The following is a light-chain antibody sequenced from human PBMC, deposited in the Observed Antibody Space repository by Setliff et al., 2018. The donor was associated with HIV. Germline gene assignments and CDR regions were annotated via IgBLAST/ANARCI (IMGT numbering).Light chain of an antibody. CDR3: CSYAGSYSHVV. V-gene: IGLV2-11*01. CDR1: SSDVGGYDY. Sequence: QSALTQPRSVSGSPGHSVTISCTGTSSDVGGYDYVSWYQQHPGKAPKLMIYDVSKRPSGVPDRFSGSKSGNTASLTISGLQTEDEANYYCCSYAGSYSHVVFGGGTKVTV. J-gene: IGLJ2*01. CDR2: DVS.